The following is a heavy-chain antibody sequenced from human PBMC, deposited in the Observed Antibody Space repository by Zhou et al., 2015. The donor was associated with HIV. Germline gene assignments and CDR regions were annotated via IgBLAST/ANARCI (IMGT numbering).Heavy chain of an antibody. CDR1: GGTFSSYT. V-gene: IGHV1-69*08. Sequence: QVQLVQSGAEVKKPGSSVKVSCKASGGTFSSYTISWVRQAPGQGLEWMGRIIPILGIANYAQKFQGRVTITADKSTSTAYMELSSLRSEDTAVYYCARDRRQPNGMDVWGQGTTVTVSS. D-gene: IGHD6-13*01. CDR2: IIPILGIA. CDR3: ARDRRQPNGMDV. J-gene: IGHJ6*02.